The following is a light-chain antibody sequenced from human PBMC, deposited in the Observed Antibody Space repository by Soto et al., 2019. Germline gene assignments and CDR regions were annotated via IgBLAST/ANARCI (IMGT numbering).Light chain of an antibody. V-gene: IGKV1-27*01. J-gene: IGKJ1*01. CDR1: QGISTC. Sequence: DIQMTQSPSSLSASVGDRVTITCRASQGISTCLAWYQQKPGTVPKLLIFAASTLQSGVPSRFSGSGSGTDFTLTISSLQPEDVATYYCQNYNGAPWTFGQGTKVEIK. CDR3: QNYNGAPWT. CDR2: AAS.